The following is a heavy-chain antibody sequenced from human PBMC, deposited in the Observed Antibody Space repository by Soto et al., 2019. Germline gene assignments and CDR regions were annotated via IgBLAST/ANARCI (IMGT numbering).Heavy chain of an antibody. CDR1: GFTFSSYA. J-gene: IGHJ6*02. V-gene: IGHV3-30-3*01. CDR3: ASLPELPWALYGMDV. CDR2: ISYDGSNK. Sequence: QVPLVESGGGVVQPGRSLRLSCAASGFTFSSYAMHWVRQAPGKGLEWVAVISYDGSNKYYADSVKGRFTISRDNSKNTLYLQMNSLRAEDTAVYYCASLPELPWALYGMDVWGQGTTVTVSS. D-gene: IGHD1-7*01.